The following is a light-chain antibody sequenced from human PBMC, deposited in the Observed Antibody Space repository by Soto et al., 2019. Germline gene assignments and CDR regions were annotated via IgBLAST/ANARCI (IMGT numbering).Light chain of an antibody. CDR1: QSISSW. CDR2: KAS. V-gene: IGKV1-5*03. Sequence: DIQMTQSPSTLSASLGDRVTITCRASQSISSWLAWYQQKPGKAPKVLIYKASSLESGVQSKFSGSGSGTELTLTISSLQSDDFATYYCQQYNSYPWTFGQGTKVEIK. J-gene: IGKJ1*01. CDR3: QQYNSYPWT.